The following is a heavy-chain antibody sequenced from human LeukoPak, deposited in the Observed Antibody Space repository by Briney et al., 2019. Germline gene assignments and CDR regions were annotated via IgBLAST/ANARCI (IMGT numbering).Heavy chain of an antibody. CDR3: AKGARITMIVVVITAFDY. J-gene: IGHJ4*02. D-gene: IGHD3-22*01. CDR1: GFTFSSYA. CDR2: ISGSGGST. Sequence: GGSLRLSCAASGFTFSSYAMSWVRQAPGKGLEWVSAISGSGGSTYYADSVKGRFTISRDNSKNTLYLQMNSLRAEGTAVYYCAKGARITMIVVVITAFDYWGQGTLVTVSS. V-gene: IGHV3-23*01.